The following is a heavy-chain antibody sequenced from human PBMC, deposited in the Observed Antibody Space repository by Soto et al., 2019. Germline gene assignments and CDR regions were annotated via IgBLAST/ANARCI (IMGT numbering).Heavy chain of an antibody. CDR1: GFTFSNYW. D-gene: IGHD2-2*01. V-gene: IGHV3-74*01. CDR3: ARGAHVVPAATGVYYYYGMDV. Sequence: EVQLVESGGGLVQPGGSLRLSCAASGFTFSNYWMYWVRQAPGKGLVWVSRINSDGSSTSYADSVKGRFTISRDNAKNTLYLQMNSLRAEDTAVYYCARGAHVVPAATGVYYYYGMDVWGQGTTVTVSS. J-gene: IGHJ6*02. CDR2: INSDGSST.